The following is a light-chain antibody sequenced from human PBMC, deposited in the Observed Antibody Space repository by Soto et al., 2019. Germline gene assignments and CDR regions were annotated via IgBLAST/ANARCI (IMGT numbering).Light chain of an antibody. CDR2: VTSDGSH. V-gene: IGLV4-69*01. CDR1: SGHSDYA. Sequence: QLVLTQSPSASASPGASVKLTCTLSSGHSDYAIAWHQQQPEKGPRYLMKVTSDGSHTKGDGIPDRFSGSSSGADRYLTISSLRSDDEADCYCQAWGTGGVFGGGTKLT. J-gene: IGLJ3*02. CDR3: QAWGTGGV.